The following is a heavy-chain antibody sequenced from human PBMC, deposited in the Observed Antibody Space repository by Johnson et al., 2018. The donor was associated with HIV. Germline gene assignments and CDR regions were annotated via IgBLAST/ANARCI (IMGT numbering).Heavy chain of an antibody. CDR1: GFTFSSYA. V-gene: IGHV3-30*04. CDR3: ARDRVGARSTSS. J-gene: IGHJ3*01. Sequence: QVQLVESGGGVVQPGRSLRLSCAASGFTFSSYAIHWVRQAPGKGLAWVAVISYDGSDKYYADSVKGRFTISRDNAKNSLYLQMNSLRAEDTAGYYCARDRVGARSTSSWGQGTMVTVSS. CDR2: ISYDGSDK. D-gene: IGHD1-26*01.